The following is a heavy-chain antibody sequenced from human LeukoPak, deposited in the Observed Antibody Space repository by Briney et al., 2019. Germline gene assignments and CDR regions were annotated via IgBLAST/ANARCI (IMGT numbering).Heavy chain of an antibody. CDR2: ISADGRDK. D-gene: IGHD6-13*01. J-gene: IGHJ4*02. CDR1: GFNFSDYA. V-gene: IGHV3-30*04. Sequence: PGGSLRLSCVASGFNFSDYAMHWVRQAPGKGLEWVAVISADGRDKYYIDSVRGRFTISRENYKTTVVLQMNSLEVEDTAVYYCATPLTSKWSSSWYSGHFDYWGQGALVTVPS. CDR3: ATPLTSKWSSSWYSGHFDY.